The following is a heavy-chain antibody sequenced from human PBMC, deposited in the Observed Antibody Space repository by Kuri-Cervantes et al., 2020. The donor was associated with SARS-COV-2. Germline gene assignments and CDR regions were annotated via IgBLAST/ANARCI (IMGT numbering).Heavy chain of an antibody. Sequence: SVKVSCKASDYTFSTYGITWVRQAPGQGLEWMGGIIPIFGTANYAQKFQGRVTITTDESTSTAYMELSSLRSEDTAVYYCARVGGDEPTFDYWGQGTLVTVSS. CDR2: IIPIFGTA. CDR3: ARVGGDEPTFDY. CDR1: DYTFSTYG. J-gene: IGHJ4*02. V-gene: IGHV1-69*05. D-gene: IGHD2-21*01.